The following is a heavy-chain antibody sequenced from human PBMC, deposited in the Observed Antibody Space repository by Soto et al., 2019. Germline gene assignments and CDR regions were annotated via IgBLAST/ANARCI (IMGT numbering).Heavy chain of an antibody. J-gene: IGHJ4*02. CDR1: GWSFSGYY. D-gene: IGHD6-19*01. Sequence: SETLSLTCAFYGWSFSGYYWSWIRQPPGKGLEWIGYIYYTGSTNYNPSLKSRVTISVDTSENQFSLRLSSVTAADTAIYYCARGRHWLDYWGQGTLVTVSS. V-gene: IGHV4-59*01. CDR2: IYYTGST. CDR3: ARGRHWLDY.